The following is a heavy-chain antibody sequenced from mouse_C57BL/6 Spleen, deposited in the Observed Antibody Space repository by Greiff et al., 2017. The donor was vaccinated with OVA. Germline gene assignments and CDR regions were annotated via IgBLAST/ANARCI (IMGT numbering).Heavy chain of an antibody. Sequence: VQLQQSGPELVKPGASVKISCKASGYSFTGYYMNWVKQSPEKSLEWIGEITPSTGGTPYNQKFKAKATLTVDKSSSTAYMQLKSLTSEDSAVYYCARLTYSNYDYWGKGTTLTVSS. D-gene: IGHD2-5*01. CDR3: ARLTYSNYDY. CDR2: ITPSTGGT. V-gene: IGHV1-42*01. CDR1: GYSFTGYY. J-gene: IGHJ2*01.